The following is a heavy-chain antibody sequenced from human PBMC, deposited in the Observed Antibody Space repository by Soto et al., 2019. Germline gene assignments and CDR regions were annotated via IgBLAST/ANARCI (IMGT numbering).Heavy chain of an antibody. CDR3: AGGRKYYDILTGYPYYYYYGMDV. Sequence: ASVKVSCKASGYTFTNYAMHWVRQAPGQRLEWMGWINAGNGNTKYSQKFQGRVTITADESTSTAYMELSSLRSEDTAVYYCAGGRKYYDILTGYPYYYYYGMDVWGQGTTVTVS. CDR2: INAGNGNT. CDR1: GYTFTNYA. V-gene: IGHV1-3*01. J-gene: IGHJ6*02. D-gene: IGHD3-9*01.